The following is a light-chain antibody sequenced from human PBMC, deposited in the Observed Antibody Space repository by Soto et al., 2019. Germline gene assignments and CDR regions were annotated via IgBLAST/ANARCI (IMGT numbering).Light chain of an antibody. CDR3: QQRDNLPRT. CDR2: DAS. J-gene: IGKJ1*01. Sequence: EIVLTQSPATLSLSPGERATLSCRASQSVGRYLAWYQQKPGQAPRLLISDASTRATGIPARFSGGGSGTDFTLTISSRETEDFAFYYCQQRDNLPRTFGQGTKVEI. CDR1: QSVGRY. V-gene: IGKV3-11*01.